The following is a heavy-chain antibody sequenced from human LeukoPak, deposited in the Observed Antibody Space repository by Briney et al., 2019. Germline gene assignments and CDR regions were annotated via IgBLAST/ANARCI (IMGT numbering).Heavy chain of an antibody. J-gene: IGHJ5*02. D-gene: IGHD1-26*01. V-gene: IGHV3-30*04. Sequence: GRSLRLSCAASGFTFSSYAMQWVRQAPGKGLEWVAVISYDGSNKYYADSVKGRFTISRDNSKNTLYLQMISPRAEDTAVYYCARGGVVGATRYNWFDPWGQGTLVTVSS. CDR3: ARGGVVGATRYNWFDP. CDR1: GFTFSSYA. CDR2: ISYDGSNK.